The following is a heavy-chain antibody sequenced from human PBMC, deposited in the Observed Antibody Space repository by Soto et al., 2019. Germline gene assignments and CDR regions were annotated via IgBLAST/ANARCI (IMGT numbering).Heavy chain of an antibody. V-gene: IGHV1-69*01. D-gene: IGHD3-16*01. J-gene: IGHJ6*02. Sequence: QVRLVQSGAEVQKPGSSVKVSCKASGDTFSNFAISWVRQAPGQGLEGMGGIIPIFGKTNYAQKFQGRVTITAGESMTAAYRELSGLRSEYTAVYFCARAPNADYDNKYVVSVWGQGTTVTVSS. CDR3: ARAPNADYDNKYVVSV. CDR1: GDTFSNFA. CDR2: IIPIFGKT.